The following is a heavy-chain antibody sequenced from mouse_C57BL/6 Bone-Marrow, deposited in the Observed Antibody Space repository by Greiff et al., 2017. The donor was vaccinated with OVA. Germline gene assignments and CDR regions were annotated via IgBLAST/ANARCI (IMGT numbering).Heavy chain of an antibody. D-gene: IGHD2-5*01. V-gene: IGHV1-72*01. Sequence: QVHVKQPGAELVKPGASVKLSCKASGYTFTSYWMHWVKQRPGRGLEWIGRIDPNSGGTKYNEKFKSKATLTVDKPSSTAYMQLSSLTSEDSAVYYCARGSLYSNYEYYAMDYWGQGTSVTVSS. J-gene: IGHJ4*01. CDR2: IDPNSGGT. CDR1: GYTFTSYW. CDR3: ARGSLYSNYEYYAMDY.